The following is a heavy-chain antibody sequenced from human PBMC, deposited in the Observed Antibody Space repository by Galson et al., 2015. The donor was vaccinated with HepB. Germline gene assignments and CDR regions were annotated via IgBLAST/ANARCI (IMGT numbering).Heavy chain of an antibody. CDR1: GGSISSSIYY. V-gene: IGHV4-39*01. J-gene: IGHJ4*02. D-gene: IGHD2-15*01. CDR3: ARQWGGYCSGGSCYPITD. CDR2: IYYSGST. Sequence: ETLSLTCPVSGGSISSSIYYWGWIRQPPGKGLEWIGSIYYSGSTDYNPSLKSRVTISVDTSKNQFSLQMNSVTAADTAVYYCARQWGGYCSGGSCYPITDWGQGTLVTVSS.